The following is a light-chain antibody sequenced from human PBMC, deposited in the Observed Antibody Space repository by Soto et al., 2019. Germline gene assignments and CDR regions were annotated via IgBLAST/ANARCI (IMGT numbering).Light chain of an antibody. J-gene: IGKJ1*01. CDR1: QSVSSK. CDR2: GAS. Sequence: EIVMTQSPATLSVSPGERATLSCRASQSVSSKLAWYQQKPGQAPRLLIYGASTRATGIPARFSGSGSGTEFTLTISRMEPEDFAVYCCQQYGSSPRTFGQGTKVDIK. V-gene: IGKV3-15*01. CDR3: QQYGSSPRT.